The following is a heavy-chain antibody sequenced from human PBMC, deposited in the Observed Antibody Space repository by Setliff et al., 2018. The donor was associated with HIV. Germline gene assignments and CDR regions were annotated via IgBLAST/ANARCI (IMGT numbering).Heavy chain of an antibody. V-gene: IGHV4-61*09. J-gene: IGHJ3*02. CDR2: IKDTGAT. Sequence: TLSLTCSVSGASISGINYYWTWIRQPAGKGLEWLGHIKDTGATNYSPSLKSRVTMSIDTSNKQFSLKLSSVTAADTAVYYCARRIIVGAISDVFDIWGQGTLVTVSS. CDR3: ARRIIVGAISDVFDI. D-gene: IGHD1-26*01. CDR1: GASISGINYY.